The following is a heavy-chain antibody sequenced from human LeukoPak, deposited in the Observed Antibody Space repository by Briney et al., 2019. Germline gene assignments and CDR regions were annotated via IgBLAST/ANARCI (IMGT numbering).Heavy chain of an antibody. CDR3: ASSRAIVVVTLPGSMDV. D-gene: IGHD2-21*02. Sequence: SVKVSCKASGGTFSSYAISWVRQAPGQGLEWMGGIIPIFGTANYAQKFQGRVTITMDESTSTAYMELSSLRSEDTAVYYCASSRAIVVVTLPGSMDVWGKGTTVTVSS. J-gene: IGHJ6*03. CDR2: IIPIFGTA. CDR1: GGTFSSYA. V-gene: IGHV1-69*05.